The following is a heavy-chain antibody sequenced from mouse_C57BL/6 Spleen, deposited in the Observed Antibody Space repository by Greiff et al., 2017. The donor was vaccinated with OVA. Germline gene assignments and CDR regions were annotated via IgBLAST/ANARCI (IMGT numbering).Heavy chain of an antibody. J-gene: IGHJ3*01. V-gene: IGHV7-3*01. CDR3: ARYGSTGWFAY. Sequence: EVQLQESGGGLVQPGGSLSLSCAASGFTFTDYYMSWVRQPPGKALEWLGFIRNKANGYTTEYSASVKGRFTISRDNSQSILYLQMNALRAEDSATYYCARYGSTGWFAYWGQGTLVTVSA. D-gene: IGHD5-1*01. CDR1: GFTFTDYY. CDR2: IRNKANGYTT.